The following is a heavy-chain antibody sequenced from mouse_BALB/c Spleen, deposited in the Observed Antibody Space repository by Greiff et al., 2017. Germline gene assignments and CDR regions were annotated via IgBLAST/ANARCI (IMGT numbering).Heavy chain of an antibody. V-gene: IGHV1S81*02. CDR1: GYTFTSYW. CDR2: INPSNGRT. D-gene: IGHD1-1*01. J-gene: IGHJ1*01. Sequence: QVQLQQSGPELVKPGASVRISCKASGYTFTSYWMHWVKQRPGQGLEWIGEINPSNGRTNYNEKFKSKATLTVDKSSSTAYMQLSSLTSEDSAVYYCARTPPYYYGSKGFDVWGAGTTVTVSS. CDR3: ARTPPYYYGSKGFDV.